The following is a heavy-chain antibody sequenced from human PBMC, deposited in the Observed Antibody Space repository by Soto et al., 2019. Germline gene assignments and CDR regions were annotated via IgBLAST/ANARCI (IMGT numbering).Heavy chain of an antibody. CDR3: ARSSPVICGGDPCYRLDSSFDS. CDR2: IIPLFGTP. CDR1: GATFSTTG. J-gene: IGHJ5*01. Sequence: QVQLVQSGAEVRKPGSSLRVSCKSSGATFSTTGISWVRQAPGQGLEWMGGIIPLFGTPKYARKFQGRVSITADESTNTVYMELNSLRPDDAAVYNCARSSPVICGGDPCYRLDSSFDSWGQGSLVIVSS. D-gene: IGHD2-21*02. V-gene: IGHV1-69*01.